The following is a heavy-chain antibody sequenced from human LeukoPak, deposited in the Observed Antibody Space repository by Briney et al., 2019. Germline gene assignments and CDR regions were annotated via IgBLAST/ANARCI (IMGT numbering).Heavy chain of an antibody. V-gene: IGHV3-23*01. D-gene: IGHD3-22*01. CDR3: VRTSSGYSPI. Sequence: GGSLRLSCAASGFAFSSNAMSWVRQTPVKGLEWVSTISGSGDSTYYADSVKGRFTISRDNSKNTLYLQMSSLRAEDTAVFYCVRTSSGYSPIWGQGTMVTVSS. J-gene: IGHJ3*02. CDR2: ISGSGDST. CDR1: GFAFSSNA.